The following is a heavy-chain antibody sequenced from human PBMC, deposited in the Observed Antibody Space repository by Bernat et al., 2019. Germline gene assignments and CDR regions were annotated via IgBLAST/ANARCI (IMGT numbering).Heavy chain of an antibody. V-gene: IGHV4-34*01. D-gene: IGHD2-2*01. CDR3: ARGLGCSSTSCHPRSSNYDELSQLVDV. Sequence: QVQLQQWGAGLLKPSETLSLTCAVYGGSFSGYYWSWIRQPPGKGLEWIGEINHSGSTNYNPSLKSRVTISVDTSKNQFSLKLSSVTAADTAVYYCARGLGCSSTSCHPRSSNYDELSQLVDVWGKGPTVTVSS. CDR1: GGSFSGYY. CDR2: INHSGST. J-gene: IGHJ6*04.